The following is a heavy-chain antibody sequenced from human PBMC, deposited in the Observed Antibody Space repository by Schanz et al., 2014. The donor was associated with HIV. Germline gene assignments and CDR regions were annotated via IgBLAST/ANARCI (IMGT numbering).Heavy chain of an antibody. CDR2: IIPILGTT. CDR3: ARGANCSGGSCPPRWFDP. V-gene: IGHV1-69*01. CDR1: GVTFNTFL. D-gene: IGHD2-15*01. Sequence: QVQLVQSGAEVKKPGSSVKVSCRASGVTFNTFLITWVRQAPGHGPEWMGGIIPILGTTNYAQSLRGRVTITADGSTTTAYMELTSLRYEDTAVYYCARGANCSGGSCPPRWFDPWGQGTLVTVSS. J-gene: IGHJ5*02.